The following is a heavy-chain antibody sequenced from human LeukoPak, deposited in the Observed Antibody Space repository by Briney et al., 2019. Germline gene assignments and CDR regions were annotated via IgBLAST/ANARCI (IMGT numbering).Heavy chain of an antibody. J-gene: IGHJ6*03. CDR3: ARGVGDGRFLEWSSDYYYYMDV. CDR2: IYHSGST. V-gene: IGHV4-38-2*02. Sequence: SETLSLTCTVSGYSISSGYYWGWIRPPPGKGLEWIGSIYHSGSTYYNPSLKSRVTISVDTSKNQFSLKLSSVTAADTAVYYCARGVGDGRFLEWSSDYYYYMDVWGKGTTVTVSS. D-gene: IGHD3-3*01. CDR1: GYSISSGYY.